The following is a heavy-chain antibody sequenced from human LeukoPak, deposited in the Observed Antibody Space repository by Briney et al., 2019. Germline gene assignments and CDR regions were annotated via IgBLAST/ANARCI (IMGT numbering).Heavy chain of an antibody. D-gene: IGHD3-22*01. CDR1: GGSFSGYY. Sequence: SETLSLTCAVYGGSFSGYYWSWIRQPPGKGLEWIGEINHSVSTNYSPYLKSRVTISVDTSKNQFSLKLSSVTAADTAVYYCARAYYYDSSGYYGSVRHYYGMDVWGQGTTVTVSS. CDR3: ARAYYYDSSGYYGSVRHYYGMDV. CDR2: INHSVST. J-gene: IGHJ6*02. V-gene: IGHV4-34*01.